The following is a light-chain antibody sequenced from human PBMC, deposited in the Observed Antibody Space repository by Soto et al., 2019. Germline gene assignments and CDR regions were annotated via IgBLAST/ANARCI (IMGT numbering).Light chain of an antibody. CDR1: QSVTSNA. CDR2: GAS. Sequence: ELVLTQSPGTLSLSPGERATLSCRASQSVTSNALAWYQQKPGQAPRLLIYGASSRATGIPDRFSGSGSGTDFTLTIRSLEAEDFAVYYCQQHYSCPSYTFGQGTKLYSK. J-gene: IGKJ2*01. V-gene: IGKV3-20*01. CDR3: QQHYSCPSYT.